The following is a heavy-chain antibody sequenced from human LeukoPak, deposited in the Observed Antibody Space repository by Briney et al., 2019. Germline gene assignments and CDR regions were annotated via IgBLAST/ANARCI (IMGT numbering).Heavy chain of an antibody. D-gene: IGHD6-19*01. CDR1: GGSIISYY. CDR2: IYYSGST. V-gene: IGHV4-59*01. Sequence: PSETLSLTCTVSGGSIISYYWSWIRQPPGKGLEWIGYIYYSGSTSYNPSLKSRVTISVDTSENQFSLKLSSVTAADTAVCYCARDGSGSGWANWGQGTLVTVSS. J-gene: IGHJ4*02. CDR3: ARDGSGSGWAN.